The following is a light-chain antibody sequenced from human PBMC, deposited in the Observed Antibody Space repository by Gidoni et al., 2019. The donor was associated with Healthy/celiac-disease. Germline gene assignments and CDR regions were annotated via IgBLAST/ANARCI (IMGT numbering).Light chain of an antibody. CDR1: KLGDKY. V-gene: IGLV3-1*01. CDR2: KDS. Sequence: SYELTQPPSVSVSPGPPASITCPGDKLGDKYACWYQQKPGQSPVLVIYKDSKRPSGIPERFSGSNSGNTATLTISGTQAMDEADYYCQAWDSSTAGVFGTGTKVTVL. J-gene: IGLJ1*01. CDR3: QAWDSSTAGV.